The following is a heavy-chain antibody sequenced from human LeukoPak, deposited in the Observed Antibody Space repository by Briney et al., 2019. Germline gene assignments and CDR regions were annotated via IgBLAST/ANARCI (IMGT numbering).Heavy chain of an antibody. CDR3: ARGKKPYLHNVDY. D-gene: IGHD2-8*01. CDR1: GFPFSSYA. V-gene: IGHV3-30-3*01. CDR2: ISYDGSNK. Sequence: GGSLLLSCAASGFPFSSYAMHWVRQAPGKGLEGVAVISYDGSNKYYADSVKGRFTISRHNSKNTLYLQMNSLRAEDTAVYYCARGKKPYLHNVDYWGQGTLVTVSS. J-gene: IGHJ4*02.